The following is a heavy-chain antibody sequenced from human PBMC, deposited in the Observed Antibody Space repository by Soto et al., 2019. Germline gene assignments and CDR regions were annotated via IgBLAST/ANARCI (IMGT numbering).Heavy chain of an antibody. J-gene: IGHJ6*02. D-gene: IGHD6-13*01. CDR2: IYSGGST. CDR3: ARPRIAYYYGMDV. Sequence: PGGSLRLSCAASGFTFTNHAMSWVRQAPGKGLEWVSVIYSGGSTYYADSVKGRFTISRDNSKNTLYLQMNSLRAEDTAVYYCARPRIAYYYGMDVWGQGXTVTVSS. V-gene: IGHV3-53*01. CDR1: GFTFTNHA.